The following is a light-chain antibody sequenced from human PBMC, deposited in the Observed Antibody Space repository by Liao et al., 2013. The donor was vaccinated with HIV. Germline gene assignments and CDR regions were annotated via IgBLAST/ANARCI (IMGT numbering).Light chain of an antibody. Sequence: SYELTQPPSVSVAPGRTATITCGGDNVGSKSVHWYQQRPGQAPVLVIYYDSDRPSGIPERFSGSNSGNTATLTISRVEAGDEAAYYCQVWDTNTAHWVFGGGTKLTVL. J-gene: IGLJ2*01. CDR2: YDS. V-gene: IGLV3-21*04. CDR3: QVWDTNTAHWV. CDR1: NVGSKS.